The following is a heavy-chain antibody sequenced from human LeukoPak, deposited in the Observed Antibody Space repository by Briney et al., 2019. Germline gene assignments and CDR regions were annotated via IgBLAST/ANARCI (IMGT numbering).Heavy chain of an antibody. CDR1: GGSFSGYY. J-gene: IGHJ6*02. Sequence: PSETLSLTCAVYGGSFSGYYWSWIRQPPGKGLEWIGEINHSGSTNYNPSLKSRVTISVDTSKNQFSLKLSSVTAADTAVYYCARGLALNYRFPYYYYGMDVWGQGTTVTVSS. CDR2: INHSGST. D-gene: IGHD1-7*01. CDR3: ARGLALNYRFPYYYYGMDV. V-gene: IGHV4-34*01.